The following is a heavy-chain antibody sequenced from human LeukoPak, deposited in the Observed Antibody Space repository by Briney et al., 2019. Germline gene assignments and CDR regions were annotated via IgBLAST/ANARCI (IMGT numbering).Heavy chain of an antibody. CDR1: GFTFSSYG. CDR2: ISSSGGTI. Sequence: GGSLRLSCAASGFTFSSYGMNWVRQAPGKGLEWVSYISSSGGTIYYADSVKGRFTISRDNAKNSLYLQMNSLRAEDTAVYYCARGDYGGDYFDYWGQGTLVTVSS. V-gene: IGHV3-48*01. D-gene: IGHD4-23*01. CDR3: ARGDYGGDYFDY. J-gene: IGHJ4*02.